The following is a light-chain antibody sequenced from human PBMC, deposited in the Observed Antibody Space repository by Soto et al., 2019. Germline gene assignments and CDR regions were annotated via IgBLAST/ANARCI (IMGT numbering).Light chain of an antibody. CDR2: DAS. V-gene: IGKV1-33*01. Sequence: DIQMTQSPSSLSASVGDRVTITCQASQDISNYLNWYQQKPGKAPRLLIYDASNLETGVPSRFSGSGSGTDFTFTISSLQPDDIATYYCQQNDNLPPTFGQGTKLDIK. J-gene: IGKJ2*01. CDR1: QDISNY. CDR3: QQNDNLPPT.